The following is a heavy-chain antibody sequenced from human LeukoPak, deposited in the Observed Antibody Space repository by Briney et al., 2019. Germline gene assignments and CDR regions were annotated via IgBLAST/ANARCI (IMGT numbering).Heavy chain of an antibody. CDR1: GGAFTRAA. Sequence: SVKVSCKASGGAFTRAAVSWVRQAPGQGLEWMGGVIPHSGTADYAQKFRGRVTLTADASTSTAYMELNSPTSEDTAVYYCATPRMNYYGSGSHYSYYYLDVWGSGTAVTVSS. CDR3: ATPRMNYYGSGSHYSYYYLDV. V-gene: IGHV1-69*13. J-gene: IGHJ6*03. D-gene: IGHD3-10*01. CDR2: VIPHSGTA.